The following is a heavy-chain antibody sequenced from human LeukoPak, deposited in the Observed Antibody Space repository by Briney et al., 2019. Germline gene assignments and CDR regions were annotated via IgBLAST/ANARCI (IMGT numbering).Heavy chain of an antibody. J-gene: IGHJ6*02. CDR1: GGSFSGYY. CDR3: ARRAIAAAGTSWVSAYYYGMDV. V-gene: IGHV4-34*01. Sequence: PSETLSLTCAVYGGSFSGYYWSWIRQPPGXXLEWIGEINHSGSTNYNPSLKSRVTISVDTSKNQFSLKLSSVTAADTAVYYCARRAIAAAGTSWVSAYYYGMDVWGQGTTVTVSS. CDR2: INHSGST. D-gene: IGHD6-13*01.